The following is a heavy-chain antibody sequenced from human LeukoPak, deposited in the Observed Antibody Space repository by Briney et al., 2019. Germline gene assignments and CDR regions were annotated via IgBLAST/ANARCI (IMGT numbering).Heavy chain of an antibody. D-gene: IGHD1-26*01. CDR3: ASMWEGGY. CDR1: GFTFRNYG. V-gene: IGHV3-23*01. J-gene: IGHJ4*02. CDR2: LSGSGATT. Sequence: GGSLRLSCAASGFTFRNYGMSWVRQAPGKGLEWVSALSGSGATTYHADSVKGRFTISRDNIKNTLYLLMNSLRDEDAAVYFCASMWEGGYWGQGTLVTVSS.